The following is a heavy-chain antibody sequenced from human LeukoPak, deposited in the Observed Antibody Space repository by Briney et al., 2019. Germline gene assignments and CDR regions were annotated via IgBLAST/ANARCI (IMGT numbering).Heavy chain of an antibody. V-gene: IGHV3-53*01. CDR1: EFTVSSNH. D-gene: IGHD3-10*02. Sequence: GGSLRLSCAVSEFTVSSNHMSWVRQPPGKGLEWVSTIYTGGNTYFADSVKGRFTISRDNPKNTVYLQMNSLRAEDTAVYYCARGVFSFDYWGQGTLVTVSS. J-gene: IGHJ4*02. CDR3: ARGVFSFDY. CDR2: IYTGGNT.